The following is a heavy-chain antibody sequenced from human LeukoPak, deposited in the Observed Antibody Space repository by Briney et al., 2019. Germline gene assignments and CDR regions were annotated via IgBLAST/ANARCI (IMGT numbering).Heavy chain of an antibody. Sequence: PSETLSLTCTDPRGSLSSNYWSWIRQPPGKGLEWIGYISYSGSTNYNPSLKSRVTISVDTSKNHFSLRLSSVTAADTAVYYCAGQGVRSGYNDLLLPGDYWGQGSLVTVSS. CDR3: AGQGVRSGYNDLLLPGDY. CDR1: RGSLSSNY. V-gene: IGHV4-59*08. J-gene: IGHJ4*02. CDR2: ISYSGST. D-gene: IGHD3-3*01.